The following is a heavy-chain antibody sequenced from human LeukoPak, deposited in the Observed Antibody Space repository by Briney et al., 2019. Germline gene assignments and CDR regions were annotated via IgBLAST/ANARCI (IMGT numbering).Heavy chain of an antibody. D-gene: IGHD3-22*01. CDR1: GGSISSGSYY. CDR3: ARDHTDSFDY. CDR2: IYTSGST. Sequence: TLSLTXTVSGGSISSGSYYGSWIRQPAGKGLEWIGRIYTSGSTNYNPSLKSRVTISVDTSKNQFSLKLSSVTAADTAVYYCARDHTDSFDYWAQGTLVTVSS. V-gene: IGHV4-61*02. J-gene: IGHJ4*02.